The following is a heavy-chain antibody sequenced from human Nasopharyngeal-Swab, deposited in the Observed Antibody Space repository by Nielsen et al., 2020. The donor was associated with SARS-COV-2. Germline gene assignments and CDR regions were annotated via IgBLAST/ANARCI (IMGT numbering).Heavy chain of an antibody. J-gene: IGHJ4*02. D-gene: IGHD3-22*01. V-gene: IGHV3-30-3*01. CDR2: ISYDGSNK. CDR3: ARDLGGYYGD. CDR1: GFTFSSYA. Sequence: GESLKISCAASGFTFSSYAMHWVRQAPGKGLEWVAVISYDGSNKYYADSVKGRFTISRDNSKNTLYLQMNSLRVEDTAVYYCARDLGGYYGDWGQGTLVTVSS.